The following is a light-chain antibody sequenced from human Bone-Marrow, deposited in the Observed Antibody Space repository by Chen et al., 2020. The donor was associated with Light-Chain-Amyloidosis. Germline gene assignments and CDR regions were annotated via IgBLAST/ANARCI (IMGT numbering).Light chain of an antibody. J-gene: IGLJ3*02. CDR1: ALPYKY. CDR2: DGS. V-gene: IGLV3-10*01. CDR3: FSTDSSDNHGGV. Sequence: GQTARITCSGDALPYKYTYWYQQKSGQAPVLVIYDGSRRPSGIPERFAASSSGKIATLTVSGAQVEDEADYYCFSTDSSDNHGGVFGGGTKLTVL.